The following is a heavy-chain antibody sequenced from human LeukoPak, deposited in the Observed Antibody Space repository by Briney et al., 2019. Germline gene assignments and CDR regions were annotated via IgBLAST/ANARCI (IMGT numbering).Heavy chain of an antibody. D-gene: IGHD3-3*02. J-gene: IGHJ3*02. CDR3: ARDWRIHGHYGFDI. Sequence: SETLSLTCTVSGGSISDYSWSWIRQPAGKGLEWIGRIYTSGSTNYNPSLKSRVTMSVDTSKNQFSLKLSSVTAADTALYFCARDWRIHGHYGFDIWGQGTMVTVSS. V-gene: IGHV4-4*07. CDR2: IYTSGST. CDR1: GGSISDYS.